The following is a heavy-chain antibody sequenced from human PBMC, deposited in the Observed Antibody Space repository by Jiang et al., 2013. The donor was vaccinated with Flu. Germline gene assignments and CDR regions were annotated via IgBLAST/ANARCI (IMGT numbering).Heavy chain of an antibody. D-gene: IGHD4-17*01. CDR1: GDYFSSYS. Sequence: SGAEVKKPGSSVKVSCKASGDYFSSYSMSWVRQAPGQGLEWMGGIIPIFGTTNYAQKLQGRVTITADESTSTAYMELSSLGSEDTAVYFCARGRGYGEYDFDYWGQGTLVTVSS. V-gene: IGHV1-69*01. CDR3: ARGRGYGEYDFDY. CDR2: IIPIFGTT. J-gene: IGHJ4*02.